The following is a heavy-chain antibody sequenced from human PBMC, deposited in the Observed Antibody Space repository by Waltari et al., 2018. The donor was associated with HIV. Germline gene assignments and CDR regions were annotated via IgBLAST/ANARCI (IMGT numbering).Heavy chain of an antibody. J-gene: IGHJ5*02. D-gene: IGHD4-17*01. V-gene: IGHV3-30*18. CDR2: ISYDGSNK. CDR3: AKDRDYGDYPNWFDP. CDR1: GFSFSNYG. Sequence: QVQLVESGGGVVQPGRSLRLSCAASGFSFSNYGMPWVRQAPGKGLEWVAVISYDGSNKYYRDSVKGRFTISRDNSKNTLYLQMNSLRDEDTSVYYCAKDRDYGDYPNWFDPWGQGTLVTVSS.